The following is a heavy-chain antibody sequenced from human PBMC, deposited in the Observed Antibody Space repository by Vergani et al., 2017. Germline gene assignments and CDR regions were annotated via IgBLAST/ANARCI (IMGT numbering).Heavy chain of an antibody. CDR2: IDPSDSYT. CDR3: ARGAGGGWTEDWFDP. CDR1: GYSFTSYW. J-gene: IGHJ5*02. Sequence: EVQLVQSGAEVKKPGESLRISCKGSGYSFTSYWISWVRQMPGKGLEWMGRIDPSDSYTNYRPSFQGHVTISADKSISTAYLQWSSLKASDTAMYYGARGAGGGWTEDWFDPWGQGTLVTVSS. V-gene: IGHV5-10-1*03. D-gene: IGHD6-19*01.